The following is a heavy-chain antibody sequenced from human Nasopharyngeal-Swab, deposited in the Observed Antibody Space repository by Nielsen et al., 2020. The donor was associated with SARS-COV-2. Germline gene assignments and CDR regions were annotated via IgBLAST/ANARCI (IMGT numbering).Heavy chain of an antibody. CDR2: VYAGGST. CDR1: GIFVSGNY. V-gene: IGHV3-53*01. D-gene: IGHD3-3*01. Sequence: GESLKISCAASGIFVSGNYMNWVRQAPGMGLEWVSVVYAGGSTFYADSVKGRFTISRDNSKNKLYLQMNNLRPEDTAMYYCASPVFGVVSDAFDLWGQGTMATVSS. CDR3: ASPVFGVVSDAFDL. J-gene: IGHJ3*01.